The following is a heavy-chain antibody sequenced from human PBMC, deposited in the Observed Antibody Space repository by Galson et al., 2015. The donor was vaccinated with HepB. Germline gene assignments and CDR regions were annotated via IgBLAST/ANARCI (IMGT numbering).Heavy chain of an antibody. CDR2: IKQDGSEK. Sequence: SLRLSCAASGFTFSSYWMSWVRQAPGKGLEWVANIKQDGSEKYYVDSVKGRFTISRDNAKNSLYLQMNSLRAEDTAVYYCATDASLAYYRDYWGQGTLVTVSS. CDR1: GFTFSSYW. D-gene: IGHD2-21*01. CDR3: ATDASLAYYRDY. J-gene: IGHJ4*02. V-gene: IGHV3-7*03.